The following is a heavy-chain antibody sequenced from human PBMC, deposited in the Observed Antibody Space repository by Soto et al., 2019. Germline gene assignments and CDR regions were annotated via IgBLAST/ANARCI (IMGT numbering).Heavy chain of an antibody. CDR2: IYYSGST. CDR3: ARDNSDIVVVVAVHGMDV. J-gene: IGHJ6*02. V-gene: IGHV4-59*01. Sequence: SETLSLTCTVSGGSISSYYWSWLRQPPGKGLEWIGYIYYSGSTNYNPSLKSRVTISVDTSKNQFSLKLSSVTAEDTAVYYCARDNSDIVVVVAVHGMDVWGQGTTVTVSS. D-gene: IGHD2-15*01. CDR1: GGSISSYY.